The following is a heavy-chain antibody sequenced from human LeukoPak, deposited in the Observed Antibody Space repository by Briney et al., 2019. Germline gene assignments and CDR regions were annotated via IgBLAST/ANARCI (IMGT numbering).Heavy chain of an antibody. CDR2: MCGSAGCT. V-gene: IGHV3-23*01. CDR1: RFTFNIYA. D-gene: IGHD3-22*01. J-gene: IGHJ5*02. Sequence: PGGSLRLSCAASRFTFNIYAMSWVRLAPGKGLQWVASMCGSAGCTFYSDSVKGRFTISRDNSKNTLYLQMNSLRAEDTAIYYCVRDRPNYHESNGHYYNRDGDHWGQGTLVTGSS. CDR3: VRDRPNYHESNGHYYNRDGDH.